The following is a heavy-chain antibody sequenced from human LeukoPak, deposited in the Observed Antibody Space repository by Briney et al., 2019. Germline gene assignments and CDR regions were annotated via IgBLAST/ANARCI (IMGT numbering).Heavy chain of an antibody. J-gene: IGHJ4*02. CDR2: IYYSEST. V-gene: IGHV4-59*01. Sequence: PSETLSLTCTVSGGSISSYYWSWIRQPPGKGLEWIGYIYYSESTNYNPSLKSRVTISVDTSKNQFSLKLSSVTAADTAVYYCASENYYDSSGYYYFDNWGQGTLVTVSS. CDR1: GGSISSYY. CDR3: ASENYYDSSGYYYFDN. D-gene: IGHD3-22*01.